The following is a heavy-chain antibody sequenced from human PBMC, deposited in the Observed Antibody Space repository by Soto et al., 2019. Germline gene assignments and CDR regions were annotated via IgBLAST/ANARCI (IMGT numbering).Heavy chain of an antibody. Sequence: EVQLVEFGGGVIQPGGSLRLSCAASGLTVSSDFMSWVRQAPGKGLEWVSLIYGGGKTFYADSVKGRFTISRDNSKNTLYLQMNSLRAEDTAVYYCARGNYYDSSGNYAYFGLWDQGTLVTVSS. CDR3: ARGNYYDSSGNYAYFGL. CDR2: IYGGGKT. V-gene: IGHV3-53*01. J-gene: IGHJ4*02. CDR1: GLTVSSDF. D-gene: IGHD3-22*01.